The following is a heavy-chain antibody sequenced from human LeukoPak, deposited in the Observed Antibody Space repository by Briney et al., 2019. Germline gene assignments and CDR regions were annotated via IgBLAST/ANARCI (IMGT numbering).Heavy chain of an antibody. J-gene: IGHJ2*01. D-gene: IGHD6-13*01. CDR3: ARRSDSSSRYFDL. Sequence: SETLSLTCTVSGGSISSYYWSWIRQPPGKGLEWIGYIYYSGSTNYNPSLESRVTISVDTSKNQFSLKLSSVTAADTAVYYCARRSDSSSRYFDLWGRGTLVTVSS. V-gene: IGHV4-59*08. CDR1: GGSISSYY. CDR2: IYYSGST.